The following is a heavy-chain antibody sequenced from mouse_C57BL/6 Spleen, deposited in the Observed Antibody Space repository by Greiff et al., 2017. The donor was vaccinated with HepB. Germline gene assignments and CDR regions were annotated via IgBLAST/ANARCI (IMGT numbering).Heavy chain of an antibody. V-gene: IGHV1-80*01. J-gene: IGHJ2*01. CDR3: ARGSTVVEYYFDY. D-gene: IGHD1-1*01. CDR2: IYPGDGDT. CDR1: GYAFSSYW. Sequence: QVQLQQSGAELVKPGASVKISCKASGYAFSSYWMNWVKQRPGKGLEWIGQIYPGDGDTNYNGKFKGKATLTADKSSSTAYMQLSSLTSEDSAVYFCARGSTVVEYYFDYWGQGTTLTVSS.